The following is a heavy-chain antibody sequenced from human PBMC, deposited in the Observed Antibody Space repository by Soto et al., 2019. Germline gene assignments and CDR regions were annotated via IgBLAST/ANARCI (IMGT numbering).Heavy chain of an antibody. CDR3: ARVNTTLVDHFDC. V-gene: IGHV3-53*01. D-gene: IGHD5-18*01. J-gene: IGHJ4*02. CDR1: GFSVSATS. CDR2: MHRGGTT. Sequence: GGSLRLSCVVSGFSVSATSIFWVHQATGKGLEWVSLMHRGGTTDNADSVKGRFTTSRDKSKNTLYLHMNGLRVEDTAVYYCARVNTTLVDHFDCWGQGTLVTVSS.